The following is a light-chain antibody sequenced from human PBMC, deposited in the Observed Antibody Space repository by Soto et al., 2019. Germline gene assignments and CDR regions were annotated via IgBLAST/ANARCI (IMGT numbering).Light chain of an antibody. V-gene: IGKV1-39*01. CDR1: QTISNS. CDR2: GTS. J-gene: IGKJ3*01. CDR3: QQYGSSPRVT. Sequence: DIQMTQSPSSLSASVGDRVTITCRASQTISNSLNWYQQRPGKAPNLLIYGTSTLQGGVPSRFSGSGSGTDFTLTISRLEPEDFAVYYCQQYGSSPRVTFGPGTKVDIK.